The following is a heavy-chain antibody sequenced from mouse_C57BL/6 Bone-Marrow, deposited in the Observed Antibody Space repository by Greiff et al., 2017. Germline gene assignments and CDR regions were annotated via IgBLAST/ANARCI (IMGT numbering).Heavy chain of an antibody. D-gene: IGHD1-1*01. J-gene: IGHJ1*03. CDR2: FYPGSGSI. Sequence: QVQLQQSGAELVKPGASVKLSCKASGYTFTEYTIHWVKQRSGQGLEWIGWFYPGSGSIKYNEKFKDKATLTADKSSSTVYMELSRLTAEDSAVYFCERPVTTVVARDWYFDVWGTGTTVTVSS. CDR3: ERPVTTVVARDWYFDV. V-gene: IGHV1-62-2*01. CDR1: GYTFTEYT.